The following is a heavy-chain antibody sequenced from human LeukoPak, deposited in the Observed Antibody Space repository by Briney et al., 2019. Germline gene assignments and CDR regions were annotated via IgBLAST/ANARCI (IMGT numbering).Heavy chain of an antibody. CDR2: ISSSSSYI. J-gene: IGHJ5*02. V-gene: IGHV3-21*04. Sequence: GGSLRLSCAASGFTFSSYSMNWVRQAPGKGLEWVSSISSSSSYIYYADSVKGRFTISRDNAKNSLYLQMNSLRAEDTAVYYCAKFRDSGSPRGGFDPWGQGTLVTVSS. D-gene: IGHD1-26*01. CDR1: GFTFSSYS. CDR3: AKFRDSGSPRGGFDP.